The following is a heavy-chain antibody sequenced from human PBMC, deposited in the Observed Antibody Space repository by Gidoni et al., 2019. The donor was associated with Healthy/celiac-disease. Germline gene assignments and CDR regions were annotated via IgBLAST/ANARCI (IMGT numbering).Heavy chain of an antibody. D-gene: IGHD4-17*01. CDR2: INPSGGST. Sequence: GASVQVSCKASGYTFTSYYMHWVRQAPGQGLEWMGIINPSGGSTSYAQKFQGRVTLTRDTSTSKVYMELSSLRSEDTAVYYCARYDFGSTTVTGPWGQGTLVTVSS. CDR1: GYTFTSYY. J-gene: IGHJ4*02. V-gene: IGHV1-46*01. CDR3: ARYDFGSTTVTGP.